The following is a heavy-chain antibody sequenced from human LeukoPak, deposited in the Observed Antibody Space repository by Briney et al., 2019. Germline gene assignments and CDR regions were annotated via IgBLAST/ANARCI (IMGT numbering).Heavy chain of an antibody. Sequence: PGGSLRLSCAVSGFTFSTYWMTWVRQAPGKGLEWVATIKLDGSDKYYVDSVKGRFTISRDNAKNSLYLQMNSLRAEDTAVYYCARDQIARYPATFDFWGQGTLVTVSS. CDR3: ARDQIARYPATFDF. CDR1: GFTFSTYW. CDR2: IKLDGSDK. J-gene: IGHJ4*02. D-gene: IGHD6-25*01. V-gene: IGHV3-7*01.